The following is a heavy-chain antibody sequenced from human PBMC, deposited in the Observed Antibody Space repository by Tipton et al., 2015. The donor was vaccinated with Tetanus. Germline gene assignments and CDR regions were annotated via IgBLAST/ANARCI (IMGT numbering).Heavy chain of an antibody. CDR3: AKPSYLCITTRQSGVCYFDK. CDR1: GYNFVNFG. J-gene: IGHJ4*02. V-gene: IGHV1-18*01. D-gene: IGHD6-6*01. Sequence: QLVQSGAEVKEPGASVKVSCKASGYNFVNFGISWVRQAPGQGLEWMGWISAYNGKTKYAQRLQGRVTMTTDRSASTAYMDLRRLRSDDTAVYYCAKPSYLCITTRQSGVCYFDKWGQGTLVTVSS. CDR2: ISAYNGKT.